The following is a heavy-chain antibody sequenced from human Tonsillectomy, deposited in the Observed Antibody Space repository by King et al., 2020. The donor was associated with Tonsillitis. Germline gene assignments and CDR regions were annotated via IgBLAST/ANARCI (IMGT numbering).Heavy chain of an antibody. CDR2: INPNSGGP. J-gene: IGHJ4*02. V-gene: IGHV1-2*02. D-gene: IGHD3-3*01. Sequence: QLVQSVAEVKKPGASVKVSCKASGYTFTGYYMHWVRQDPGQGLEWMGWINPNSGGPNYAQKFQGRVTMTTDTYISTAYMELSRLRSDDTAVYYCARADDFWSGYYGYWGQGTLVTVSS. CDR3: ARADDFWSGYYGY. CDR1: GYTFTGYY.